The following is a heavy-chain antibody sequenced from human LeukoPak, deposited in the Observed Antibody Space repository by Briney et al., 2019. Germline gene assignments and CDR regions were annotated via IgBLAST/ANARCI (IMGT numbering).Heavy chain of an antibody. V-gene: IGHV4-31*03. D-gene: IGHD3-10*01. J-gene: IGHJ4*02. CDR1: GGSISSGGYY. CDR2: VYYSGST. Sequence: SGTLSLTCTVSGGSISSGGYYWSWIRQHPGKGLEWSGYVYYSGSTYYNPSLKSRVTISVDTSKNQFSLKLSSVTAADTAVYYCARAHGYYYGSGSYYPQPFDYWGQGTLVTVSS. CDR3: ARAHGYYYGSGSYYPQPFDY.